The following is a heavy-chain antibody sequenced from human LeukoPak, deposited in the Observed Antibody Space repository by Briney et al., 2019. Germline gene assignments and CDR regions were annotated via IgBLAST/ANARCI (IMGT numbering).Heavy chain of an antibody. CDR1: GFTFSSYA. D-gene: IGHD3-22*01. CDR2: ISGSGGST. Sequence: GGSLRLSCAASGFTFSSYAMSWVRQAPGKGLERVSAISGSGGSTYYADSVKGRFTISRDNSKNTLYLQMNSLRAEDTAVYYCAKDHYYDSSGYYYFDYWGQGTLVTVSS. J-gene: IGHJ4*02. V-gene: IGHV3-23*01. CDR3: AKDHYYDSSGYYYFDY.